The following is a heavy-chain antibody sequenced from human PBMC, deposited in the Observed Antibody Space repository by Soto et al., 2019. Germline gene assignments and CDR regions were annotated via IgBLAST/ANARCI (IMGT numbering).Heavy chain of an antibody. Sequence: SETLSLTCAVSGASIGTNNWWSWVRQPPGKGLEWIGEVYHSGTTNCNPSLKSRVTISIDNSKNQFSLRLTSMTAADTAVYYCAVPGDGDFAEWSQGTLVTVS. CDR3: AVPGDGDFAE. CDR1: GASIGTNNW. V-gene: IGHV4-4*02. CDR2: VYHSGTT. J-gene: IGHJ4*02.